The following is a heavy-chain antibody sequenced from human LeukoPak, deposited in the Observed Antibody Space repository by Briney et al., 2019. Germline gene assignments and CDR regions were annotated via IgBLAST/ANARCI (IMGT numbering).Heavy chain of an antibody. Sequence: SETLSLTCTVSGGSIGSYYWSWIRQPAGKGLEWIGRIYTSGSTNYNPSLKSRVTMSVDTSKNQFSLKLSSVTAADTAVYYCARESIVVVPPDYYYYYYMDVWGKGTTVTVSS. J-gene: IGHJ6*03. CDR3: ARESIVVVPPDYYYYYYMDV. V-gene: IGHV4-4*07. D-gene: IGHD2-2*01. CDR2: IYTSGST. CDR1: GGSIGSYY.